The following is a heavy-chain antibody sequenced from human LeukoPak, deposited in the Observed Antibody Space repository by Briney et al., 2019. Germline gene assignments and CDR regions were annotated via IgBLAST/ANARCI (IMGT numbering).Heavy chain of an antibody. Sequence: ASVKVSCKASGYTFSDYYIHWVRQAPGQGLEWMGWINPNSGGTDYAQKFQGRVTMTRDTSINTAYMDLSRLTSDDTAVYYCARAYCSTTTCPRGYYHYSVDVWGKGTTVTVSS. J-gene: IGHJ6*03. V-gene: IGHV1-2*02. CDR3: ARAYCSTTTCPRGYYHYSVDV. D-gene: IGHD2-2*01. CDR2: INPNSGGT. CDR1: GYTFSDYY.